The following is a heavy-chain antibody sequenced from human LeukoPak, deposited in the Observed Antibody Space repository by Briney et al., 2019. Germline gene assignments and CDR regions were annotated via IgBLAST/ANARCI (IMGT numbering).Heavy chain of an antibody. CDR2: IFYTGST. CDR1: GDSIGSYY. CDR3: VRGKTVRIDY. V-gene: IGHV4-59*12. J-gene: IGHJ4*02. Sequence: PSETLSHTCTVSGDSIGSYYWSWIRQPPGKGLEWIGNIFYTGSTTYNPSLKSRVTISVDTSKNQFSLKLSSVTAADTAVYYCVRGKTVRIDYWGQGTLVTVST. D-gene: IGHD4-17*01.